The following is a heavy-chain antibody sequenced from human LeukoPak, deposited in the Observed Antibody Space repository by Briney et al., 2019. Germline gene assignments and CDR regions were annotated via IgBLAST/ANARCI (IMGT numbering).Heavy chain of an antibody. CDR1: CGFVTMYY. D-gene: IGHD3-9*01. Sequence: SETLSLIYTVSCGFVTMYYCSWIRQPPGKGLEWIGYIYYSGSTNYNPSLKSRVTISVDTSKNQFSLKLSSVTAADTAVYYCGAYDILTGSFDYWGQGTLVTVSS. CDR2: IYYSGST. J-gene: IGHJ4*02. CDR3: GAYDILTGSFDY. V-gene: IGHV4-59*02.